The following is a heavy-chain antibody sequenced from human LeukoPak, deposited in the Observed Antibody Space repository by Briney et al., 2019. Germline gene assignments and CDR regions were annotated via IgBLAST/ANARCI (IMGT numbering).Heavy chain of an antibody. D-gene: IGHD1-26*01. Sequence: GGSLRLSCAGSGFTFSSYAMSWVRQAPGKGLEWVSAISGSGSSTYYADSVKGRFTISRDNAKNTLYLQMNSLRAEDTAVYYCARLVGAINSENADNWGQGTLVTVSS. J-gene: IGHJ4*02. CDR3: ARLVGAINSENADN. CDR1: GFTFSSYA. CDR2: ISGSGSST. V-gene: IGHV3-23*01.